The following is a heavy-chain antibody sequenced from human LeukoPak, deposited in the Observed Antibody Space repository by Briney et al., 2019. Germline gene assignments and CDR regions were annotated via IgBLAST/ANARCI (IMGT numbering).Heavy chain of an antibody. CDR1: GFTFSSYA. D-gene: IGHD2-2*01. CDR2: ISGSGGST. CDR3: AKVFGYIVLFPAADPVTLFDY. J-gene: IGHJ4*02. Sequence: PGGSLRLSCAVSGFTFSSYAMNWVRQAPGKGMEWESAISGSGGSTNYEDSVKGRFTISRDNSKNKQYLQKQSLRAEDAAAYYCAKVFGYIVLFPAADPVTLFDYWGQGTLVTVSS. V-gene: IGHV3-23*02.